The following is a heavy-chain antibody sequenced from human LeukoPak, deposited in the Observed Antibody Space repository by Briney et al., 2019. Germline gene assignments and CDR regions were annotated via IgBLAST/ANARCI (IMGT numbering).Heavy chain of an antibody. Sequence: NYMSWVRQAXXXGLEWVSVIYSGGSTYYADSVKGRFTISRDNSKNTLYLQMNSLRAEDTAVYYCARGLQGTVTYYYYYGMDVWGQGTTVTVSS. J-gene: IGHJ6*02. V-gene: IGHV3-53*01. CDR3: ARGLQGTVTYYYYYGMDV. CDR2: IYSGGST. CDR1: NY. D-gene: IGHD4-17*01.